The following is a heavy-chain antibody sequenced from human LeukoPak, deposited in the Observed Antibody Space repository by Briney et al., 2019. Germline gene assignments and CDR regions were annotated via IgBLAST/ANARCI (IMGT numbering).Heavy chain of an antibody. V-gene: IGHV3-30*03. Sequence: GGSLRLSCAASGFTFSSYGMHWVRQAPGKGLEWVAVISYDGSNKYYADSVKGRFTISRDNSKNTLYLQMNSLRAEDTALYYCATDAYGRGTFDYWGQGTLVTVSS. CDR1: GFTFSSYG. CDR2: ISYDGSNK. CDR3: ATDAYGRGTFDY. D-gene: IGHD4-17*01. J-gene: IGHJ4*02.